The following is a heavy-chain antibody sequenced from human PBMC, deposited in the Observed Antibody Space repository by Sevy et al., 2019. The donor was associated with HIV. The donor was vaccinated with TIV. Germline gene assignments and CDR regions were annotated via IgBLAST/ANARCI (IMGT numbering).Heavy chain of an antibody. D-gene: IGHD3-9*01. J-gene: IGHJ4*02. Sequence: SQTLSLTCAISGDSVSSNSAAWNWIRQSPSRGLEWLGRTYYRSKWYNDYAVSVKSRITINPDTSKNQFSLQLNSVTPEDTVVYYCAREALRDFDWLLPFYFDYWGQGTLVTVSS. CDR2: TYYRSKWYN. CDR3: AREALRDFDWLLPFYFDY. CDR1: GDSVSSNSAA. V-gene: IGHV6-1*01.